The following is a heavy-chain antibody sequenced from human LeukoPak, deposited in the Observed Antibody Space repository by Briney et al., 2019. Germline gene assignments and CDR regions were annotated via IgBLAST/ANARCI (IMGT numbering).Heavy chain of an antibody. CDR2: IYYSGST. CDR1: GGSISSGGYY. D-gene: IGHD3-22*01. Sequence: SETLSLTCTVSGGSISSGGYYWSWIRQPPGKGLEWIGYIYYSGSTNYNPSLKSRVTISVDTSKNQFSLKLSSVTAADTAVYYCARQLFIYDSSLYYFDYWGQGTLVTVSS. V-gene: IGHV4-61*08. CDR3: ARQLFIYDSSLYYFDY. J-gene: IGHJ4*02.